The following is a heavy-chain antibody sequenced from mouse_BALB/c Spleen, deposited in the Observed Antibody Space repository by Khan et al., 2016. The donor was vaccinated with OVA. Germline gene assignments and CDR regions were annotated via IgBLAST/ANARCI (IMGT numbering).Heavy chain of an antibody. CDR2: IYTYTGEP. Sequence: QIQLVQSGPDLKKPGETVKISYKASGYTFTNFGINWVKQAPGKGLKWMGWIYTYTGEPTYADDFKGRFAFSLETSASTAYLQINNLRNEDTATYFWARGGRRAMDYWGQGTSVTVSS. V-gene: IGHV9-3-1*01. CDR3: ARGGRRAMDY. J-gene: IGHJ4*01. CDR1: GYTFTNFG. D-gene: IGHD3-3*01.